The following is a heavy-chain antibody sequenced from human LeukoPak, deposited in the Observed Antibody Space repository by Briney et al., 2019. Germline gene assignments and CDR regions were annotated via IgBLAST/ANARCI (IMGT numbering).Heavy chain of an antibody. J-gene: IGHJ6*03. V-gene: IGHV4-59*01. Sequence: SETLSLTCTVSVGSISSYFWSWIRQPPGKGLGWFGHIYYSGSTNYNPSLKSRVTISVDTSKNQFSLKLSSVTAADTAVYYCARLDRSSWYRYYYYMDVWGKGTTVTVSS. CDR3: ARLDRSSWYRYYYYMDV. CDR2: IYYSGST. D-gene: IGHD6-13*01. CDR1: VGSISSYF.